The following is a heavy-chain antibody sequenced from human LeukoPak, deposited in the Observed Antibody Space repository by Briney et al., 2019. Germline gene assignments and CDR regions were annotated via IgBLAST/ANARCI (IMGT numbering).Heavy chain of an antibody. D-gene: IGHD2-15*01. CDR2: INPNSGGT. Sequence: ASVKVSCKASRYTFTGYYMHWVRQAPGQGLEWMGWINPNSGGTNYAQKFQGRVTMTRDTSISTAYMELSRLRSDDTAVYYCARTKTRGGYSAYYFDYWGQGTLVTVSS. CDR1: RYTFTGYY. CDR3: ARTKTRGGYSAYYFDY. V-gene: IGHV1-2*02. J-gene: IGHJ4*02.